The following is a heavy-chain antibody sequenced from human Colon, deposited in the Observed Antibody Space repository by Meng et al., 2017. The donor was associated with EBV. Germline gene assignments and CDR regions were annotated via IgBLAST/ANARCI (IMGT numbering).Heavy chain of an antibody. CDR2: IGASDGGT. Sequence: EVQLVESGGGWVQPGGCLSRVGAASGFIFSNHAMSWVRQAPGKGLEWVSAIGASDGGTAYADSVKGRFTISRDNSKNTLFLQMNSLRVEDTAVYYCARSTAVGTRYYPFDHWGQGTLVTVSS. CDR3: ARSTAVGTRYYPFDH. D-gene: IGHD6-13*01. CDR1: GFIFSNHA. J-gene: IGHJ4*02. V-gene: IGHV3-23*04.